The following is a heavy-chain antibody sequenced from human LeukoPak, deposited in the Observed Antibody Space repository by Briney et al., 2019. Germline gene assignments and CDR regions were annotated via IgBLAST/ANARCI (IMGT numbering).Heavy chain of an antibody. J-gene: IGHJ4*02. V-gene: IGHV1-2*02. Sequence: GASVKVSCKASGYTFTGYYIHWVRQAPGQGLEWMGWINPNSGGTNYAQKFQGRVTMTRDTSISTAYMELSRLRSDDTAVYYCAREDDSSGPHDYWGQGTLVTVSS. CDR2: INPNSGGT. CDR3: AREDDSSGPHDY. CDR1: GYTFTGYY. D-gene: IGHD3-22*01.